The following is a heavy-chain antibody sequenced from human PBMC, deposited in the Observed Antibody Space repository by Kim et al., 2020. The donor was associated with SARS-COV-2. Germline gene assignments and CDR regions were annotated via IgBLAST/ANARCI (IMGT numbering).Heavy chain of an antibody. CDR1: GYTFTSYY. J-gene: IGHJ5*02. CDR3: ARDRITIFGVVTLPNWFDP. CDR2: INPSGGST. V-gene: IGHV1-46*01. D-gene: IGHD3-3*01. Sequence: ASVKVSCKASGYTFTSYYMHWVRQSPGQGLEWMGIINPSGGSTSYAQKFQGRVTMTRDTSTSTVYMELSSLRSEDTAVYYCARDRITIFGVVTLPNWFDPWGQGTLVSVPS.